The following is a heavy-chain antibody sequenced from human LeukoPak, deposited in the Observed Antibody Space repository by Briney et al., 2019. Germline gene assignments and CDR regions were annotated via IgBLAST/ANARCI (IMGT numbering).Heavy chain of an antibody. J-gene: IGHJ4*02. CDR2: IYSDAT. CDR3: ARESYDSSGYYYGGGFDY. D-gene: IGHD3-22*01. CDR1: GXTFSSYW. V-gene: IGHV3-74*01. Sequence: PGGSLRLSCAASGXTFSSYWIHWVRQAPGKGLVWVSRIYSDATYYADSVKGRFTISRDNAKNTLYLQMNSLRAEDTAVYYCARESYDSSGYYYGGGFDYWGQGTLVTVSS.